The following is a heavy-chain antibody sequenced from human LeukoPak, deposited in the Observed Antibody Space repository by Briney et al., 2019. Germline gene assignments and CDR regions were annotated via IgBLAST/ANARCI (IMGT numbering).Heavy chain of an antibody. Sequence: PGGSLRLSCAASGFTFSSYSMNWVRQAPGKGLEWVSSISSSSSYIYYADSVKGRFTISRDNAKNSLYLQMNSLRAEDTAVYYCAREGTYRDYYYDYWGQGTLVTVSS. CDR2: ISSSSSYI. CDR1: GFTFSSYS. V-gene: IGHV3-21*01. J-gene: IGHJ4*02. D-gene: IGHD4-17*01. CDR3: AREGTYRDYYYDY.